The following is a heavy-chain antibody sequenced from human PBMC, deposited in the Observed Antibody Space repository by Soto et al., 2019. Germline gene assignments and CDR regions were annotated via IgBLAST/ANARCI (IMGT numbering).Heavy chain of an antibody. CDR3: XXXXXXXXXXXXXFDP. Sequence: QVQLQESGPGLVEPSGTLSLTCGVSGXXXXXXXXXXXXXXXXGKXLEWIGEIFQSGSTNYTPSLESRVTISVDKSKNQFSLTLTSXTAAXXXXXXXXXXXXXXXXXXXXFDPXGQGILVTVSS. CDR2: IFQSGST. J-gene: IGHJ5*02. V-gene: IGHV4-4*02. CDR1: GXXXXXXXX.